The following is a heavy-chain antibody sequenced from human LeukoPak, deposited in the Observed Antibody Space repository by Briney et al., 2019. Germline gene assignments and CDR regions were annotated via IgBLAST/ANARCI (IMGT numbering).Heavy chain of an antibody. J-gene: IGHJ1*01. CDR3: ARSYSYSSGYRHFQH. CDR2: IIPIFGTA. D-gene: IGHD3-22*01. Sequence: SVKVSCKASAGTFSSYAISWVRQAPGQGLEWMGGIIPIFGTANYAQKFQGRVTITAAESTSTAYMELRSLRSEDTAVYYCARSYSYSSGYRHFQHWGQGTLVTVSS. CDR1: AGTFSSYA. V-gene: IGHV1-69*13.